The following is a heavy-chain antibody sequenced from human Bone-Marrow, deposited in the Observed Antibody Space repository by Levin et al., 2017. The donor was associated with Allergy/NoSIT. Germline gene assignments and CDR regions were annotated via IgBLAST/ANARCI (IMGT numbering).Heavy chain of an antibody. Sequence: GESLKISCAASGLIFSNYAMNWVRQAPGKGLEWVSQISGSGSNTHYADSVRGRFTFSRDNSSNTVYLQMNSLRADDTAVYYCAGYDTSGYHSPFDYWGQGTLVTVSS. CDR1: GLIFSNYA. CDR2: ISGSGSNT. J-gene: IGHJ4*02. V-gene: IGHV3-23*01. CDR3: AGYDTSGYHSPFDY. D-gene: IGHD3-22*01.